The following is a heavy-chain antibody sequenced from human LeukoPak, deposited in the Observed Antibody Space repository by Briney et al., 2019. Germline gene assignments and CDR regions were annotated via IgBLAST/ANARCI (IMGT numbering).Heavy chain of an antibody. CDR2: ISGSGGST. J-gene: IGHJ4*02. CDR1: GFTFSSYA. Sequence: GRSLRLSCAASGFTFSSYAMSWVRQAPGKGLEWVSAISGSGGSTYYADSVKGRFTISRDTSKNTLYLQMNSLRAEDTAVYYSAKERRFFDWLLSSSALDYWGQGTLVTVSS. V-gene: IGHV3-23*01. CDR3: AKERRFFDWLLSSSALDY. D-gene: IGHD3-9*01.